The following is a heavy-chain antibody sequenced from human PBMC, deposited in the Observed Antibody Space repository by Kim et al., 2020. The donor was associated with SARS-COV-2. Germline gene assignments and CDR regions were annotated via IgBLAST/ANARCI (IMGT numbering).Heavy chain of an antibody. Sequence: SETLSLTCAVSGGSLSGYYWSWIRQPPGKGLEWIGDISHSGSNNFNPSLKSRVTTSVDTSKRQVSLKLTSVTAADTAVYYCARAPINYYGMDVWGQGTTVTVSS. D-gene: IGHD3-10*01. V-gene: IGHV4-34*01. CDR1: GGSLSGYY. J-gene: IGHJ6*02. CDR2: ISHSGSN. CDR3: ARAPINYYGMDV.